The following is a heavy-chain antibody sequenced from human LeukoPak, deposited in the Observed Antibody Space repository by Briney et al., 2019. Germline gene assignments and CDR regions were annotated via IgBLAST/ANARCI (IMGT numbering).Heavy chain of an antibody. J-gene: IGHJ2*01. CDR3: ARDYFSRAAVLGYFDL. CDR1: GFTFSSYA. Sequence: GGSLRLSCAASGFTFSSYAMHWVRQAPGKGLEWVAVISYDGSNKYYADSVKGRFTISRDNSKNTLYLQMNSLTAEDTAVYYCARDYFSRAAVLGYFDLWGRGTLVTVSS. V-gene: IGHV3-30-3*01. D-gene: IGHD2-15*01. CDR2: ISYDGSNK.